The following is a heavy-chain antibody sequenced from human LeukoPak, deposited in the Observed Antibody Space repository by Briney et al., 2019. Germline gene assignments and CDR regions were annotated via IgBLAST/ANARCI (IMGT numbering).Heavy chain of an antibody. J-gene: IGHJ3*02. CDR3: ARDRCGAGCYGDAFDI. CDR2: ISASGSAI. V-gene: IGHV3-11*04. D-gene: IGHD2-21*01. CDR1: GFTFSDYY. Sequence: GGSLRVSCAASGFTFSDYYMTWIRQAPGKGLEWVSYISASGSAIYYADSVKGRFTISRDNARNSLYLVMNGLTADDTAVYHCARDRCGAGCYGDAFDIWGQGTMVTVSS.